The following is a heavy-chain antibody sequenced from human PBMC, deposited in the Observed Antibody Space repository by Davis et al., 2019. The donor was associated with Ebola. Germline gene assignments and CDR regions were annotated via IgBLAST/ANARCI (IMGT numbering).Heavy chain of an antibody. CDR3: ARGDLGSSWDAEYFQH. CDR1: GFTFSSYG. J-gene: IGHJ1*01. CDR2: ISYDGSNK. D-gene: IGHD6-13*01. Sequence: GGSLRLSCAASGFTFSSYGMHWVRQAPGKGLEWVAVISYDGSNKYYADSVKGRFTISRDNSKNTLYLQMNSLRAEDTAVYYCARGDLGSSWDAEYFQHWGQGTLVTVSS. V-gene: IGHV3-30*03.